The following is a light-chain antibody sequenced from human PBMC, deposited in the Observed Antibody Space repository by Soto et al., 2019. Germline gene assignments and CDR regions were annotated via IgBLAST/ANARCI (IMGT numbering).Light chain of an antibody. CDR2: GTS. Sequence: EIVLTQSPRTLSLSPGDRATLSCRTSQSVSSSYLAWYQQKPGQAPRLLIYGTSSRATGIPDRFSGSGSGTDFTLTINRLEPEDFAVYYCQQYSNSPNTFGQGTKVEIE. J-gene: IGKJ2*01. V-gene: IGKV3-20*01. CDR1: QSVSSSY. CDR3: QQYSNSPNT.